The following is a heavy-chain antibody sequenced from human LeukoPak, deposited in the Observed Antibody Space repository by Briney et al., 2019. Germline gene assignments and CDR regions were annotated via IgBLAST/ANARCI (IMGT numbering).Heavy chain of an antibody. Sequence: PSETLSLTCAVSGGSITRGSYYWTWIRQPAGKALEWIGHVFTSGNTNYNPSLKGRVTISIETSKSQFSLNLNSVTAADTAVYYCARGTGSLFYWGHGILVTVSS. D-gene: IGHD3-10*01. CDR2: VFTSGNT. J-gene: IGHJ4*01. CDR3: ARGTGSLFY. CDR1: GGSITRGSYY. V-gene: IGHV4-61*09.